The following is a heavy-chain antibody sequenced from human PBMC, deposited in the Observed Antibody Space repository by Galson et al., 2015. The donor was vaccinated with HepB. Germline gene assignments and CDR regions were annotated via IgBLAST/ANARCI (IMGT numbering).Heavy chain of an antibody. CDR3: AKDGQGYSSSWYSADHYYMDV. CDR2: ISLDGSNK. Sequence: SLRLSCAASGFIFTTYGMHWVRQAPGKGLEWVAVISLDGSNKYYADSVKGRLTISRDNSKNTLFLQLNSMRAEDTAVYYCAKDGQGYSSSWYSADHYYMDVWGKGTTVTVSS. D-gene: IGHD6-13*01. CDR1: GFIFTTYG. V-gene: IGHV3-30*18. J-gene: IGHJ6*03.